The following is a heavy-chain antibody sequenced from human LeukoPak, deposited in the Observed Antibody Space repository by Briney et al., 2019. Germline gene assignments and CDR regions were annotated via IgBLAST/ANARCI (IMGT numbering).Heavy chain of an antibody. CDR2: ISISGSST. Sequence: PGGSLRLSCAASGFTFNNYAMSWARQAPGKGLEWVSAISISGSSTYYADSVKGRFSISRDNSKNTLYLQMSSLRAEDTAIYYCAEGVKWELPLGSWGQGTLVTVSS. J-gene: IGHJ4*02. CDR3: AEGVKWELPLGS. V-gene: IGHV3-23*01. CDR1: GFTFNNYA. D-gene: IGHD1-26*01.